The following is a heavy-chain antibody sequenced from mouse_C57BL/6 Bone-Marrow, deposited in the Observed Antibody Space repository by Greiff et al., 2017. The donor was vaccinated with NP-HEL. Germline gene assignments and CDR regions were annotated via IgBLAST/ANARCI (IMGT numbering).Heavy chain of an antibody. J-gene: IGHJ3*01. D-gene: IGHD1-1*01. Sequence: QVQLQQSGAELVRPGASVKLSCKASGYTFTDYYINGVKQRPGQGLEWIARIYPGSGNTYYNEKFKGKATLTAEKSSSTAYMQLSSLTSDDSAVYFCAADYYGSSYGFAYWGKGTLVTVSA. V-gene: IGHV1-76*01. CDR1: GYTFTDYY. CDR2: IYPGSGNT. CDR3: AADYYGSSYGFAY.